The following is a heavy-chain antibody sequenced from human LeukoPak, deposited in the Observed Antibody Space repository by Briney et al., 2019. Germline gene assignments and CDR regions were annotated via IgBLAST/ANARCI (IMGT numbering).Heavy chain of an antibody. Sequence: ASVKVSCKASGYTFTSYDISWVRQAPGQGLEWMGRISPYNGNTNYAQNLQGRVTMTTDTSTTTAYMELRSLRSDDTAVYYCAREIYCSSTSCYMGGDWFDPWGQGTLVTVSS. CDR1: GYTFTSYD. J-gene: IGHJ5*02. V-gene: IGHV1-18*01. D-gene: IGHD2-2*02. CDR3: AREIYCSSTSCYMGGDWFDP. CDR2: ISPYNGNT.